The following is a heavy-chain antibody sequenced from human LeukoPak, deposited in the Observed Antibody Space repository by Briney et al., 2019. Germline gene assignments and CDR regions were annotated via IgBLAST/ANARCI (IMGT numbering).Heavy chain of an antibody. Sequence: PSETLSLTCAVYGESFSDYYWSWIRQPPGKGLEWIGEINHSGGTNYNPSLKSRVTISVDTSKNQFSLKLNSVTAADTAVYYCAREVFGVSFDPWGQGTLVTVSS. CDR3: AREVFGVSFDP. CDR2: INHSGGT. V-gene: IGHV4-34*01. J-gene: IGHJ5*02. D-gene: IGHD2-21*01. CDR1: GESFSDYY.